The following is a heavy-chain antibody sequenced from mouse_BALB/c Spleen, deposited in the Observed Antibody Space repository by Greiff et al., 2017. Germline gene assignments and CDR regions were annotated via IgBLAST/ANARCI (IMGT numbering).Heavy chain of an antibody. CDR1: GYTFTSYT. CDR2: INPSSGYT. D-gene: IGHD1-1*01. J-gene: IGHJ3*01. CDR3: ATGFGSSGAWFAY. Sequence: QVQLQESGAELARPGASVKMSCKASGYTFTSYTMHWVKQRPGQGLEWIGYINPSSGYTNYNQKFKDKATLTADKSSSTAYMQLSSLTSEDSAVYYCATGFGSSGAWFAYWGQGTLVTVSA. V-gene: IGHV1-4*01.